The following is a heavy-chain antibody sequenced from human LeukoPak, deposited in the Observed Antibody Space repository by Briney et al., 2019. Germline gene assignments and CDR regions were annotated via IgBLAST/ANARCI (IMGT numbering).Heavy chain of an antibody. D-gene: IGHD2-2*01. V-gene: IGHV1-2*02. CDR2: ISPNSGGT. J-gene: IGHJ6*02. Sequence: ASVKVSCKASGYTFTGYHIHWVRQAPGQGLEWMGSISPNSGGTNLTQKFQDRVTMTRDTSIATAYMELSSLISDDTALYYCAREWHGTSFSQGMDVWGQGTTVTVS. CDR1: GYTFTGYH. CDR3: AREWHGTSFSQGMDV.